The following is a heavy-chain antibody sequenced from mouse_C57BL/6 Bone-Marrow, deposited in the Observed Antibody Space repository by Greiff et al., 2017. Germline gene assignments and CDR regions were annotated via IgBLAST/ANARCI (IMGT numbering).Heavy chain of an antibody. J-gene: IGHJ3*01. CDR1: GYTFTDYY. Sequence: VKLVESGAELVRPGASVKLSCKASGYTFTDYYINWVKQRPGQGLEWIGRIYPGSGNTYYNEKFKGKATLTVDKSSSTAYMQLSSLTSEDSAVYFGARSERFRRAWFAYWGQGTLVTVSA. CDR3: ARSERFRRAWFAY. V-gene: IGHV1-76*01. CDR2: IYPGSGNT.